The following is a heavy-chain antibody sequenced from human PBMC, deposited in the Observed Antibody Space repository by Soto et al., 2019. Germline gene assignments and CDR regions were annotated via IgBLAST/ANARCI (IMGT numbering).Heavy chain of an antibody. V-gene: IGHV1-18*01. D-gene: IGHD3-10*01. Sequence: QVHLVQSGAEVKKPGASVKVSCKGSGYAFTTYGITWVRQAPGQGLEWMGWISAHNGNTNYAQKLQGRVTVTRDTSTSTAHMELRRLRSDDTAVYYCARGRYGAYWGQGALVTVSS. CDR2: ISAHNGNT. CDR3: ARGRYGAY. CDR1: GYAFTTYG. J-gene: IGHJ4*02.